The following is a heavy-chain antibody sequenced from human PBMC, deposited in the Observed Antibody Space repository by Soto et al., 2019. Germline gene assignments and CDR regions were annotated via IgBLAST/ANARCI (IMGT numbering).Heavy chain of an antibody. CDR2: IYYSGTT. CDR1: GGSISSGDYY. Sequence: KTSETLSLTCTVSGGSISSGDYYWSWIRQPPGKGLEWIGYIYYSGTTYYNPSLKSRVTISVDTSKNQFSLKVSSVTAADTAVYYCARELIQPWPHYYYGMDVWGQGTTVTVSS. D-gene: IGHD5-18*01. J-gene: IGHJ6*02. V-gene: IGHV4-30-4*01. CDR3: ARELIQPWPHYYYGMDV.